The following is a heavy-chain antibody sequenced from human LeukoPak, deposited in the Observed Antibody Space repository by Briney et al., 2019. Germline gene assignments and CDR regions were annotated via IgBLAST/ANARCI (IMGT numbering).Heavy chain of an antibody. D-gene: IGHD1-26*01. J-gene: IGHJ3*02. V-gene: IGHV3-9*01. CDR2: ISWNSGSI. CDR3: ASSGSLSFAI. Sequence: HPGGSLRLSCAASGFTFDDYAMHWVRQAPGKGLEWVSGISWNSGSIGYADSVKGRFTISRDNSKNTLYLQMNSLRAEDTAVYYCASSGSLSFAIWGQGTMVTVSS. CDR1: GFTFDDYA.